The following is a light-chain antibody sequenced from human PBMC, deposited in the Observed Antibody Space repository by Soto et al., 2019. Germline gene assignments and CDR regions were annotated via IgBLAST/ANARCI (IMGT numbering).Light chain of an antibody. CDR1: QSISSW. Sequence: DIQMTQSPSTLSASVGDRVTITCRASQSISSWLAWYQQKPGKAPKLLIYKASSLESGVPSRVSGSGSGTEFTLTVSSLQPDDFATYHCQQYDSYPWTFGQGSKVEIK. CDR3: QQYDSYPWT. CDR2: KAS. J-gene: IGKJ1*01. V-gene: IGKV1-5*03.